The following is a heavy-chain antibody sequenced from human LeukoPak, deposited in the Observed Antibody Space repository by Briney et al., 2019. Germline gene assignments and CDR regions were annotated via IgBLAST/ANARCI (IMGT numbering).Heavy chain of an antibody. D-gene: IGHD2-2*01. J-gene: IGHJ4*02. CDR3: AREGYCSSTSCSPDY. V-gene: IGHV3-21*01. CDR2: ISSSSSYI. Sequence: GGSLRLSCAASGFTFSSYSMNWVRQAPGKGLEWVSSISSSSSYIYYADSVKGRFTIPRDNAKNSLYLQMNSLRAEDTAVYYCAREGYCSSTSCSPDYWGQGTPVTVSS. CDR1: GFTFSSYS.